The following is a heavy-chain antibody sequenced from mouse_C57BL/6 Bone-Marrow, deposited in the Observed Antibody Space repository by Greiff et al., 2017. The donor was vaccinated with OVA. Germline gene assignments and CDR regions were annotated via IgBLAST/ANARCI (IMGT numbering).Heavy chain of an antibody. CDR3: VRWHGNYGAVYFDY. J-gene: IGHJ2*01. D-gene: IGHD2-1*01. CDR1: GFSFNTYA. CDR2: IRSKSNNYAT. V-gene: IGHV10-1*01. Sequence: EVKLVESGGGLVQPKGSLKLSCAASGFSFNTYAMNWVRQAPGKGLEWVARIRSKSNNYATYYADSVKDRFTISRDDSESMLYLQMNNLKTEDTAMYYCVRWHGNYGAVYFDYWGQGTTLTVSS.